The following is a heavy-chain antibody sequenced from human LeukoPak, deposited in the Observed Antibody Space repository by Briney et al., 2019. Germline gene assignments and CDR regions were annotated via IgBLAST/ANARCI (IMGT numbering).Heavy chain of an antibody. CDR1: GFTFSSHW. CDR2: MKHDGSEK. V-gene: IGHV3-7*03. J-gene: IGHJ4*02. CDR3: ARGGSRHPSPEDY. Sequence: GGSLRLSCEASGFTFSSHWMSWVRQAPGKGLEWVANMKHDGSEKHYVDSVKGRFTISRDNTKNSLYLQMSSLRAEDTAVYYCARGGSRHPSPEDYWGRGTLVTVSS. D-gene: IGHD3-10*01.